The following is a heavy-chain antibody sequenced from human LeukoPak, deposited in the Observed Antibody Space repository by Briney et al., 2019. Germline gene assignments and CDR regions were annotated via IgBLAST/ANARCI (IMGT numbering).Heavy chain of an antibody. CDR1: GFTFSSYA. D-gene: IGHD4-23*01. CDR3: AKDRLSTPTAPRFDP. CDR2: ILSSGDTI. V-gene: IGHV3-23*01. Sequence: GGSLRLSCAASGFTFSSYAMSWVRQAPGKGLEWVSVILSSGDTISYADSVKGRFTISTDNSKNTLYLQMNSLRAEDTALYYCAKDRLSTPTAPRFDPWGQGTQVTVSS. J-gene: IGHJ5*02.